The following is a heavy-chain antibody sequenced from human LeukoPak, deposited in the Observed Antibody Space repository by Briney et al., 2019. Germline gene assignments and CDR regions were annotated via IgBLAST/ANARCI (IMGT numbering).Heavy chain of an antibody. CDR1: GGSFSGYY. V-gene: IGHV4-34*01. CDR2: INRSGST. Sequence: PSETLSLTCAVYGGSFSGYYWSWIRQPPGKGLEWIGEINRSGSTNYNPSLKSRVTISVDTSKNQFSLKLSSVTAADTAVYYCASRNIAAWSYFDYWGQGTLVTVSS. J-gene: IGHJ4*02. D-gene: IGHD6-25*01. CDR3: ASRNIAAWSYFDY.